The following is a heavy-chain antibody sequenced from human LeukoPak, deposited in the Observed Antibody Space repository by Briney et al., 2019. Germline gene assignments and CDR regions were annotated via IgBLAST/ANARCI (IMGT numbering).Heavy chain of an antibody. CDR3: AKPYSSAPRRSDFDY. CDR1: GFTFSTYG. J-gene: IGHJ4*02. CDR2: ISSDGSNK. D-gene: IGHD6-19*01. V-gene: IGHV3-30*18. Sequence: GGSLRLSCAASGFTFSTYGMHWVRQAPGKGLEWVAVISSDGSNKYYADSVKGRFTISRDNSMNTLYLQMNSLRPEDTAVYYCAKPYSSAPRRSDFDYWGQGTLVTVSS.